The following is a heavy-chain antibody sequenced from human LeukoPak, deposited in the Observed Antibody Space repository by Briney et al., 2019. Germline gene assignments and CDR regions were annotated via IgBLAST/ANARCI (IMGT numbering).Heavy chain of an antibody. Sequence: SETLSLTCTVSGGSLRSYYWSWIRQPPGKGLEWIGEINHSGSTNYNPSLKSRVTISVDTSKNQFSLKLSSVTAADTAVYYCARGGKWGCDILTGSRFFDYWGQGTLVTVSS. D-gene: IGHD3-9*01. V-gene: IGHV4-34*01. CDR1: GGSLRSYY. J-gene: IGHJ4*02. CDR2: INHSGST. CDR3: ARGGKWGCDILTGSRFFDY.